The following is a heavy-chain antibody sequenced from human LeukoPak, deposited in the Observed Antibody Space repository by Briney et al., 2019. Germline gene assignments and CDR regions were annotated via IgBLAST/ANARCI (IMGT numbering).Heavy chain of an antibody. Sequence: ASVKVSCKASGYTFTGYYMHWVRQAPGQGLEWMGWINPNSGGTNYAQKFLGRVTMTRDTSISTAYMELSRLRSGDTAVYYCARDKTYYDSSGYYHYWGQGTLVTVSS. CDR1: GYTFTGYY. J-gene: IGHJ4*02. CDR2: INPNSGGT. V-gene: IGHV1-2*02. CDR3: ARDKTYYDSSGYYHY. D-gene: IGHD3-22*01.